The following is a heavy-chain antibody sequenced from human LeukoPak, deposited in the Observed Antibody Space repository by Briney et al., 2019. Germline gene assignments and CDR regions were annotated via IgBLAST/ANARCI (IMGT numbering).Heavy chain of an antibody. V-gene: IGHV3-23*01. CDR3: ARDVGSAPFDY. CDR1: GFTFSSYA. D-gene: IGHD6-25*01. CDR2: LSGSISRT. Sequence: PGGSLRLSCAASGFTFSSYAMSWVRQAPGKGLEWVSGLSGSISRTSYAESVKGRFTISRDNAKNTLYLQMDSLRVEDTAVYYCARDVGSAPFDYWGQGTLVTVSS. J-gene: IGHJ4*02.